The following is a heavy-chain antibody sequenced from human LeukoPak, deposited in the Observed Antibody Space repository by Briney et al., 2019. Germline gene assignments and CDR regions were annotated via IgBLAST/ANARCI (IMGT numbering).Heavy chain of an antibody. CDR1: GFTFSSFE. D-gene: IGHD6-13*01. CDR3: ARGYSSSWYKYYFDY. CDR2: ISSSGSTI. J-gene: IGHJ4*02. V-gene: IGHV3-48*03. Sequence: GGTLRLSCAASGFTFSSFEMNWVGQAPGQGLKWVSYISSSGSTIYYADSVKGRFTISRDNAKNSLYLQMNSLRAEDTAVYYCARGYSSSWYKYYFDYWGQGTLVTVSS.